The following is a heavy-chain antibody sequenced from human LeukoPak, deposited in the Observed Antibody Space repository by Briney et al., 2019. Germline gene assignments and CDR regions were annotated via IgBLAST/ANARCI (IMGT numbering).Heavy chain of an antibody. J-gene: IGHJ3*02. D-gene: IGHD2-8*01. Sequence: GGSLRLSCAASGFTFSNAWMSWVRQAPGKGLEWVGRIKSKTDGGTTDYAAPVKGRFTISRDDSKKKLYLQMNSLKTEEIAVYYCTTEDIVLIVYSIASAFDIWGQGTMVTVSS. CDR3: TTEDIVLIVYSIASAFDI. CDR1: GFTFSNAW. CDR2: IKSKTDGGTT. V-gene: IGHV3-15*01.